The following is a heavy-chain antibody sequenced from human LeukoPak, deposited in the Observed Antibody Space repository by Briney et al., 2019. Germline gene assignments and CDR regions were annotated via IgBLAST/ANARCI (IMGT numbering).Heavy chain of an antibody. Sequence: PSETLSLTCTVSGGSISSYYWSWIRQPPGKGLESVGYIYYSGSTNYNPSLKSRVTISVDTSKNQFSLKLSSVTAADTAVYYCARHTGDSSGYNYYGMDVWGQGTTVTVSS. J-gene: IGHJ6*02. V-gene: IGHV4-59*08. CDR1: GGSISSYY. D-gene: IGHD3-22*01. CDR2: IYYSGST. CDR3: ARHTGDSSGYNYYGMDV.